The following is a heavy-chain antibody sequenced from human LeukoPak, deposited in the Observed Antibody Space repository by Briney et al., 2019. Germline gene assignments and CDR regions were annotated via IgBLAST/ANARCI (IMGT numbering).Heavy chain of an antibody. CDR1: GFTFNTYW. CDR2: IKEDGSQK. V-gene: IGHV3-7*01. CDR3: ARELYRSGSSPIEYYYYGMDV. J-gene: IGHJ6*02. D-gene: IGHD1-26*01. Sequence: PGGSLRLSCAASGFTFNTYWMSWVRQTPGKGLEWVANIKEDGSQKNYVDSVRGRFTISRGNAKNSLYLQMNSLRSEDTAVYYCARELYRSGSSPIEYYYYGMDVWGQGTTVTVSS.